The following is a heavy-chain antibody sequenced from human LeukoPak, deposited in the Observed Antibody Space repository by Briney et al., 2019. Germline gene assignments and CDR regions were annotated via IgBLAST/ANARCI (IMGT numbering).Heavy chain of an antibody. Sequence: PGGSLRLSCAASGFTFSSYAMSWVRQAPGKGLEWVSAISGSGGSTYCADSVKGRFTISRDNSKNTLYLQMNSLRAEDTAVYYCAKDFTYDSSGYYRWFDPWGQGTLVTVSS. V-gene: IGHV3-23*01. J-gene: IGHJ5*02. CDR1: GFTFSSYA. CDR3: AKDFTYDSSGYYRWFDP. D-gene: IGHD3-22*01. CDR2: ISGSGGST.